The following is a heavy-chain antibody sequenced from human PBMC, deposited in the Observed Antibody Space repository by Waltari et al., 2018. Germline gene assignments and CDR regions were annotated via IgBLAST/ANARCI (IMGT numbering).Heavy chain of an antibody. Sequence: QVQLQQWGAGLLKPSETLSLTCAVYGGSFSGYYWRWIRQPPGKGLEWIGEINHSGSTNYNPSLKSRVTISVDTSKNQFSLKLSSVTAADTAVYYCARGRYGSGSYYERRYYFDYWGQGTLVTVSS. CDR3: ARGRYGSGSYYERRYYFDY. CDR1: GGSFSGYY. CDR2: INHSGST. V-gene: IGHV4-34*01. D-gene: IGHD3-10*01. J-gene: IGHJ4*02.